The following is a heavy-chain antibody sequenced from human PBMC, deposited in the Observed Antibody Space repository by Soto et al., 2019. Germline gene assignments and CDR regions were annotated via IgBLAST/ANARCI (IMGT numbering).Heavy chain of an antibody. CDR2: ISGTGGST. V-gene: IGHV3-23*01. Sequence: EVQPLESGGGLVQPGGSLRLSCAASGFTFSTYAMSWVRQAPGKGLEWVSAISGTGGSTYYADSVKGRFTISRDNSKNTLYLQMNSLRAEDTAVYYCAKNWDTTSSSSSHWGQGTLVTVSS. CDR3: AKNWDTTSSSSSH. CDR1: GFTFSTYA. J-gene: IGHJ4*02. D-gene: IGHD6-6*01.